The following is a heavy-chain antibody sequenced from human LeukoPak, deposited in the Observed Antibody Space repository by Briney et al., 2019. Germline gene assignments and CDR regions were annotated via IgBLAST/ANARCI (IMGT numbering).Heavy chain of an antibody. CDR1: GFTFHDYA. D-gene: IGHD4-17*01. CDR2: ITGDGSGT. Sequence: GGSLSLSCAASGFTFHDYAMHWVRQAPGKGLEWVSFITGDGSGTYYADSVKGRFTISRDNSGNSLYLQMDSLRTVDTAVYYCARDRGTTGFISWGQGALVTVSS. J-gene: IGHJ4*02. CDR3: ARDRGTTGFIS. V-gene: IGHV3-43*02.